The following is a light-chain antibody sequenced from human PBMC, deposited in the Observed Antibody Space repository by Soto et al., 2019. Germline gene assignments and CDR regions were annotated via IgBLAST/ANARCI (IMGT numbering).Light chain of an antibody. CDR3: QQYGSSPNT. CDR1: QSVSSSY. Sequence: EIVLTQSPGTLSLSPGERATLSCRASQSVSSSYLAWYQQKPGQAPRLPIYGASSRATGSPDRCSGCGSGPDFTLTISRLEPEDFAVYYCQQYGSSPNTFGQGTKLEIK. J-gene: IGKJ2*01. V-gene: IGKV3-20*01. CDR2: GAS.